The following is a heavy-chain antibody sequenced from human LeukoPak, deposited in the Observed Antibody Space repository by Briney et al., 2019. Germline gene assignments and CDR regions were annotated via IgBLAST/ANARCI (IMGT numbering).Heavy chain of an antibody. J-gene: IGHJ4*02. CDR3: ARVSGYYFNYFDY. Sequence: GGSLRLSCAASGFTDSSNYMSWVRQAPGKGLEWVSVIYGGGRTYYADSVKGRFTISRDNSKNTLYLQINSLRAEDTAVYYCARVSGYYFNYFDYWGQGTLVTVSS. CDR2: IYGGGRT. CDR1: GFTDSSNY. D-gene: IGHD3-22*01. V-gene: IGHV3-53*01.